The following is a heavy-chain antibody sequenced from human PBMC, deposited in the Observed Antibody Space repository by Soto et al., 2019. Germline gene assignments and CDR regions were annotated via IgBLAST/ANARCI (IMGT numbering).Heavy chain of an antibody. V-gene: IGHV3-53*04. CDR3: ARGADYGGSVWGMDV. D-gene: IGHD4-17*01. Sequence: EVQLVESGGGLVQPGGSLRLSCAASGFTVSSNYMSWVRQAPGKGLEGVSVIYSGGSTYYADSVKGRFTISRHNSKNTLYLQMNSLRAEDTAVYDCARGADYGGSVWGMDVWGQGTTVTVSS. CDR1: GFTVSSNY. CDR2: IYSGGST. J-gene: IGHJ6*02.